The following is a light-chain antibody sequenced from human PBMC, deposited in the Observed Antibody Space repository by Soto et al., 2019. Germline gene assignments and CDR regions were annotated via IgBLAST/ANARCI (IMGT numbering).Light chain of an antibody. J-gene: IGKJ1*01. CDR1: QIVSSSY. Sequence: EIVLTQSPGTLSLSPGERITLSCRASQIVSSSYLAWYQQKPGQAPRVLIYSASSRATGIPDRFSGSGSGTDFTLTVSRLEPEDFAVYYCQQYGSSPWTFGQGTKVDIK. CDR2: SAS. V-gene: IGKV3-20*01. CDR3: QQYGSSPWT.